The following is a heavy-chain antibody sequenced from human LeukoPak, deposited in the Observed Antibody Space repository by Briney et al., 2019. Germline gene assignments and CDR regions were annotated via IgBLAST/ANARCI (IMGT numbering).Heavy chain of an antibody. Sequence: SVKVSCKASGYTFTSYGISWVRQAPGQGLEWMGGIIPIFGTANYAQKFQGRVTITADESTSTAYMELSSLRSEDTAVYYCARSGATQDYYYYGMDVWGQGTTVTVSS. J-gene: IGHJ6*02. D-gene: IGHD5-12*01. V-gene: IGHV1-69*13. CDR3: ARSGATQDYYYYGMDV. CDR1: GYTFTSYG. CDR2: IIPIFGTA.